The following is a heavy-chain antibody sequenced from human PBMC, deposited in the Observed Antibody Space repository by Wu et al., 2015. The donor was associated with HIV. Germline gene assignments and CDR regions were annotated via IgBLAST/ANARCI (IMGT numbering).Heavy chain of an antibody. V-gene: IGHV1-46*01. CDR1: GGTFSRNA. D-gene: IGHD3-9*01. CDR3: ARAVAGRFFDWLPHLDY. J-gene: IGHJ4*02. Sequence: QVQLVQSEAEVKKPGSSVKVSCKGSGGTFSRNAISWVRQAPGQGLEWMGVINPSGSSTTYTQKFQGRVTMTRDTSTSTVYMKLSGLRSEDTATYYCARAVAGRFFDWLPHLDYWGQGALVTVSS. CDR2: INPSGSST.